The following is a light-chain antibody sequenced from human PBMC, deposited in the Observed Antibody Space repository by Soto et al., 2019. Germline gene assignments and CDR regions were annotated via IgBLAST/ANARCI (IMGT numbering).Light chain of an antibody. J-gene: IGKJ1*01. CDR3: QQFNSYSWT. V-gene: IGKV1-5*03. CDR1: QSLNDW. CDR2: KGS. Sequence: DIQMTQSPSTLSASVGDRVTITCRASQSLNDWLAWYQQKPGKAPKLLIYKGSGLESGVPSRFSGSGSGTEFTPTISSLQPDDFATYYCQQFNSYSWTFGQGTKVDIK.